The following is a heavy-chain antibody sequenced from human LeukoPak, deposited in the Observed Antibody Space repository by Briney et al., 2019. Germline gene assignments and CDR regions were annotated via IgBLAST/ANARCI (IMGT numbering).Heavy chain of an antibody. D-gene: IGHD5-18*01. Sequence: GGSLRLSCAASGFTFSSYAMNWVRQAPGKGLEWVSAISGSGGSTYYADSVKGRFTISRDNSKNTLYLQMNSLRAEDTAVYYCAKAKPLWIQLANWFDPWGQGTLVTVSS. CDR2: ISGSGGST. J-gene: IGHJ5*02. CDR3: AKAKPLWIQLANWFDP. CDR1: GFTFSSYA. V-gene: IGHV3-23*01.